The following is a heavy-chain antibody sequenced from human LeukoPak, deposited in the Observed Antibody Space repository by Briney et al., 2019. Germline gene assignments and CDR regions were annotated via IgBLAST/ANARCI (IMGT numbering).Heavy chain of an antibody. Sequence: GGSLRLSRAASGFTFSSYGMHWVRQAPGKGLEWVAVISYDGSNKSSADSVKGRFTVSRGNSKNTLYLEMNSLRAEDTAVYYCARKMGTGYYGMDVWGQGTTVTVSS. J-gene: IGHJ6*02. D-gene: IGHD1-1*01. CDR1: GFTFSSYG. CDR3: ARKMGTGYYGMDV. V-gene: IGHV3-30*03. CDR2: ISYDGSNK.